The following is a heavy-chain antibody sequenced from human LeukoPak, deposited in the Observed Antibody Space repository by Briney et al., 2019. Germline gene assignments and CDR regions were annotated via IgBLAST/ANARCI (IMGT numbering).Heavy chain of an antibody. CDR3: ARGGDGNRRDFDY. Sequence: WASVKVSCKASGYTFTAYYMHWLRQAPGQGLQWMGWINPNSGDTNYAQNSQGRVTKTRDTSISTAYMELNSLTSDDTAVYYCARGGDGNRRDFDYWGQGTLVTVSS. D-gene: IGHD5-24*01. J-gene: IGHJ4*02. CDR2: INPNSGDT. CDR1: GYTFTAYY. V-gene: IGHV1-2*02.